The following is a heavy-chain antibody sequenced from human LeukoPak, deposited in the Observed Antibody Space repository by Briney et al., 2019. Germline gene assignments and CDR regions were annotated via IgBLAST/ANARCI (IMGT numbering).Heavy chain of an antibody. D-gene: IGHD6-19*01. CDR2: INPNSGGT. V-gene: IGHV1-2*02. CDR1: RYTFTGYY. J-gene: IGHJ3*02. Sequence: GASVKVSCKASRYTFTGYYMHWVRQAPGQGLEWMGWINPNSGGTKYAQKFQGRVTMTRDTSISTAYMELSRLRSDDTAVYYCATRIAVAGADAFDIWGQGTMVTVSS. CDR3: ATRIAVAGADAFDI.